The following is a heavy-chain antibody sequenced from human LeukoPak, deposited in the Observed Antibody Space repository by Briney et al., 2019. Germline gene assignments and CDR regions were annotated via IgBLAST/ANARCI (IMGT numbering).Heavy chain of an antibody. CDR2: INHSGST. D-gene: IGHD6-13*01. CDR1: GGSFSGYY. J-gene: IGHJ6*02. CDR3: ARVVGSSSWFGLYYYYGMDA. Sequence: TSETLSLTCAVYGGSFSGYYWSWIRQPPGKGLEWIGEINHSGSTNYNPSLKSRVTISVDTSKNQFSLKLSSVTAADTAVYYCARVVGSSSWFGLYYYYGMDAWGQGTTVTVSS. V-gene: IGHV4-34*01.